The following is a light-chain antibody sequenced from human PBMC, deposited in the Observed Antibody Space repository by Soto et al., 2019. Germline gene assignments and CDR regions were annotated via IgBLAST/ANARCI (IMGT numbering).Light chain of an antibody. V-gene: IGLV1-51*02. J-gene: IGLJ2*01. CDR1: SSNIGNNY. CDR3: GTWDSSLSAVV. CDR2: ENN. Sequence: QSVLTQPPSVSAAPGQKVTISCSGSSSNIGNNYVSWYQQLPETAPKLLIYENNKQPSGIPDRFSGSKSGTSATLGITGLQTGDEADYYCGTWDSSLSAVVFGGGTKVTVL.